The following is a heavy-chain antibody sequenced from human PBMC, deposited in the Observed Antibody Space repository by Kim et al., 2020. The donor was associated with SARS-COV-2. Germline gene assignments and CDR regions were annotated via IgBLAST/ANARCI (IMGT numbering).Heavy chain of an antibody. CDR3: AGKRVVVYSYYYYGMDV. V-gene: IGHV4-39*01. J-gene: IGHJ6*02. D-gene: IGHD3-22*01. CDR2: IYYSGST. Sequence: SETLSLTCTVSGGSISSSSYYWGWIRQPPGKGLEWIGSIYYSGSTYYNPSLKSRVTISVDTSKNQFSLKLSSVTAADTAVYYCAGKRVVVYSYYYYGMDVWGQGTTVTVSS. CDR1: GGSISSSSYY.